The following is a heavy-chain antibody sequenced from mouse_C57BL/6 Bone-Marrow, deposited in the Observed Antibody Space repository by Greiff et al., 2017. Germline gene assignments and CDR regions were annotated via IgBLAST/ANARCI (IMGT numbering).Heavy chain of an antibody. CDR2: INPSTGGT. J-gene: IGHJ3*01. CDR1: GYSFTGYY. CDR3: AAYGSSGFAY. Sequence: EVQLQQSGPELVKPGASVKISCKASGYSFTGYYMNWVKQSPEKSLEWIGEINPSTGGTTYNQKFKAKATLTVDKSSSTAYMQLKCLTSEDSAVYYCAAYGSSGFAYWGQGTPGTVSA. D-gene: IGHD1-3*01. V-gene: IGHV1-42*01.